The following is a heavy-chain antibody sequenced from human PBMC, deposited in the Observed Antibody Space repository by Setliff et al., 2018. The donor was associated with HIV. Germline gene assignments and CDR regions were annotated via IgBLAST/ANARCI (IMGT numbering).Heavy chain of an antibody. J-gene: IGHJ6*02. CDR1: GFTFSDHY. D-gene: IGHD5-18*01. Sequence: GGSLRLSCSASGFTFSDHYMDWVRQSPGKGLEWVGRIANKADSHTIQYAASVQGRFTISRDDSKNSLYLQMSNLQAEDTALYYCTRAGYGHGFDIWGQGTTVTVSS. V-gene: IGHV3-72*01. CDR2: IANKADSHTI. CDR3: TRAGYGHGFDI.